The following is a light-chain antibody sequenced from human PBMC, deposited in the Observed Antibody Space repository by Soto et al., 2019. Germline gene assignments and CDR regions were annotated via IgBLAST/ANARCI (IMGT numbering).Light chain of an antibody. V-gene: IGLV2-14*03. Sequence: QSALTQPASVSGSPGQSMTISCTGTSSDAGGVNYASWYQQHPGKAPKLMIYDVTNRPSGVSYRFSGSKSGNTASLTISGLQAEDEADYFCSSYTSSSTPYVFGTGTKVTVL. CDR3: SSYTSSSTPYV. J-gene: IGLJ1*01. CDR1: SSDAGGVNY. CDR2: DVT.